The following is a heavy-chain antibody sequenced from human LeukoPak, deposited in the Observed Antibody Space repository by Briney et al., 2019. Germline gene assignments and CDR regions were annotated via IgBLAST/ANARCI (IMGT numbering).Heavy chain of an antibody. J-gene: IGHJ4*02. CDR3: AREPPYCSSTSCYRGGFDY. CDR1: GYTFTGYY. D-gene: IGHD2-2*02. V-gene: IGHV1-2*02. CDR2: INPNSGST. Sequence: GASVKVSCKASGYTFTGYYMHWVRQAPGQGLEWMGWINPNSGSTNYAQKFQGRVTMTRDTSISTAYMELSRLRSDDTAVYYCAREPPYCSSTSCYRGGFDYWGQGTLVTVSS.